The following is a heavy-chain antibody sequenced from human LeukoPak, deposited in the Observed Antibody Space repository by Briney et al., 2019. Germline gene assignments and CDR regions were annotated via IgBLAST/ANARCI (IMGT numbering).Heavy chain of an antibody. V-gene: IGHV4-34*01. Sequence: SETLSLTCAVYGGSFSENYWTWIRQPPGKGLEWIGSIYYSGSTYYNPSLKSRVTISVDTSKNQFSLKLSSVTAADTAVYYCARPDMVTDSFDYWGQGTLVTVSS. J-gene: IGHJ4*02. D-gene: IGHD5-18*01. CDR2: IYYSGST. CDR3: ARPDMVTDSFDY. CDR1: GGSFSENY.